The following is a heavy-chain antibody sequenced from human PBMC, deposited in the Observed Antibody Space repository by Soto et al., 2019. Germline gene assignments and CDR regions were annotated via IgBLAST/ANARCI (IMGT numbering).Heavy chain of an antibody. Sequence: SETLSLTCTVSGDSIISSNYYWAWIRQSPGKGLEWIGYIYYSGSTNYNPSLKSRVTISVDTSKNQFSLKLNSMTAADTAVYYCARHNYGSGSTYFDYWGQGTLVTVSS. D-gene: IGHD3-10*01. J-gene: IGHJ4*02. CDR2: IYYSGST. CDR1: GDSIISSNYY. V-gene: IGHV4-61*05. CDR3: ARHNYGSGSTYFDY.